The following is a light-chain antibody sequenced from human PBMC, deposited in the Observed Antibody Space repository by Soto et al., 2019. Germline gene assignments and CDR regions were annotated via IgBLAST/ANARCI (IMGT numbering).Light chain of an antibody. CDR1: QSVGSN. V-gene: IGKV3-15*01. J-gene: IGKJ5*01. CDR3: QQYTNWPPIT. CDR2: GSS. Sequence: EIVLTQSPGTLSLSPVERATLSCRASQSVGSNLACFQQKPGQAPRLLIYGSSTRATGVPARFSGSGSGADFTLTISNLQSEDFAVYYCQQYTNWPPITFGQGTRLEIK.